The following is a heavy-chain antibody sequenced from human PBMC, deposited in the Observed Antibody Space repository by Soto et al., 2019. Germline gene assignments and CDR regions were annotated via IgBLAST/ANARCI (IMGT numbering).Heavy chain of an antibody. CDR1: GFTFSSYG. Sequence: PGGSLRLSCAASGFTFSSYGMHWVRQAPGKGLEWVAVIWYDGSNKYYADSVKGRFTISRDNSKNTLYLQMNSLRAEDTAVYYCARQGIDSYYYYGMDVWGQGTTVTVSS. CDR2: IWYDGSNK. CDR3: ARQGIDSYYYYGMDV. J-gene: IGHJ6*02. V-gene: IGHV3-33*01. D-gene: IGHD3-10*01.